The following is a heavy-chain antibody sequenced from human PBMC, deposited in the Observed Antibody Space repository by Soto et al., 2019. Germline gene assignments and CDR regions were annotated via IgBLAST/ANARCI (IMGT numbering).Heavy chain of an antibody. CDR1: GFTFSSYS. V-gene: IGHV3-48*02. CDR3: ARVTDFWSGYGPRGFDY. D-gene: IGHD3-3*01. CDR2: ISSSSTI. Sequence: PGGSLRLSCAASGFTFSSYSMNWVRQAPGKGLEWVSYISSSSTIYYADSVKGRFTISRDNAKNSLYLQMNSLRDEDTAVYYCARVTDFWSGYGPRGFDYWGQGTLVTVSS. J-gene: IGHJ4*02.